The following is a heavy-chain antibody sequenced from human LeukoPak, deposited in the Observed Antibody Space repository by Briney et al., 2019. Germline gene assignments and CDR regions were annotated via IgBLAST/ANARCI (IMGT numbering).Heavy chain of an antibody. J-gene: IGHJ6*03. CDR3: ARGLTYEERHYGYYYMDV. D-gene: IGHD3-22*01. Sequence: SETLSLTCTVSGDSVSGYYGSWMRQPPGKGLEWIGYFYTSANTNYNPSLKSRVTMSVDTSKNQFSLKLSSVTAADTAVYYCARGLTYEERHYGYYYMDVWGKGTTVTVSS. CDR2: FYTSANT. V-gene: IGHV4-4*09. CDR1: GDSVSGYY.